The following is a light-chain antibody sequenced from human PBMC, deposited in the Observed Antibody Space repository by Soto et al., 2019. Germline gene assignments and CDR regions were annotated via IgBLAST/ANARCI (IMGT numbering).Light chain of an antibody. CDR2: LGS. CDR1: QSLLHSNGYIY. CDR3: MQALQTPYT. V-gene: IGKV2-28*01. Sequence: DIVMTQSPLSLPVTPGEPASISCRSSQSLLHSNGYIYLDWYLQKPGQSPQLLIFLGSNRAAGVTDRFSGSGSGTEFTLNISRVEAEEYGVYYCMQALQTPYTFGQGIQLGIK. J-gene: IGKJ2*01.